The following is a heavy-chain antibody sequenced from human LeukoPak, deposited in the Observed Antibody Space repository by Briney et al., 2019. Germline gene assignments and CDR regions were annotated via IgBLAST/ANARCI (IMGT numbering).Heavy chain of an antibody. CDR2: ISYDGSNK. D-gene: IGHD4-23*01. CDR3: AKDRAPYGGNSGGYFDY. V-gene: IGHV3-30*18. CDR1: GFTFSSYG. J-gene: IGHJ4*02. Sequence: GRSLRLSCAASGFTFSSYGRHWVRQAPGKGLEWVAVISYDGSNKYYADSVKGRFTISRDNSKNTLYLQMNSLRAEDTAVYYCAKDRAPYGGNSGGYFDYWGQGTLITVSS.